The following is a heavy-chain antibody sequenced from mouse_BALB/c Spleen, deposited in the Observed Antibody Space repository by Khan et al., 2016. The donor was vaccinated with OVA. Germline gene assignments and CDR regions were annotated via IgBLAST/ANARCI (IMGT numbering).Heavy chain of an antibody. CDR2: IAPGSGSN. CDR3: ARENYYGSTCYAMDY. D-gene: IGHD1-1*01. J-gene: IGHJ4*01. CDR1: GYTFTSYW. Sequence: DLVKPGASVKLSCKASGYTFTSYWINWIKQRPGQGLEWIGRIAPGSGSNYYNEMFKGKATLTVDTSSSTAYIQLSSLSSEDSAVYFWARENYYGSTCYAMDYWGQGTSVTVSS. V-gene: IGHV1S41*01.